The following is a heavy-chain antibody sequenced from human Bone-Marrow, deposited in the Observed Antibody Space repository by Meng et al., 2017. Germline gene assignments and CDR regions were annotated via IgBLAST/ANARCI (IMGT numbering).Heavy chain of an antibody. V-gene: IGHV3-23*01. CDR1: GFTFSSYA. CDR3: SKDSGIAAAGNGVDY. J-gene: IGHJ4*02. D-gene: IGHD6-13*01. CDR2: ISGSGGST. Sequence: GGSLRLSCAASGFTFSSYAMSWVRQAPGKGLEWVSAISGSGGSTYYADSVKGRFTISRDNSKNTLYLQMNSLRAEDTAVYYCSKDSGIAAAGNGVDYWGQGTLVTVSS.